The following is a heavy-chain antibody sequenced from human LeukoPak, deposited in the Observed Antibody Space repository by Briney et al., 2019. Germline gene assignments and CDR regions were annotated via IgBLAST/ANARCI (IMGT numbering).Heavy chain of an antibody. D-gene: IGHD6-13*01. CDR1: GGSFSGYY. J-gene: IGHJ4*02. Sequence: PSETLSLTCAVYGGSFSGYYWSWIRQPPGKGLEWIGEINHSGSTNYSPSLKSRVTISVDTSKNQFSLKLSSVTAADTAVYYCARGLRLGIAAAGIWGQGTLVTVSS. CDR2: INHSGST. V-gene: IGHV4-34*01. CDR3: ARGLRLGIAAAGI.